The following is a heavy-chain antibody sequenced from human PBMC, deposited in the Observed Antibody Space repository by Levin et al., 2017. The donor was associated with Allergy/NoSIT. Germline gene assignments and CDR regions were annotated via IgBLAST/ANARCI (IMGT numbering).Heavy chain of an antibody. CDR3: ARGRCSSTSCFTDY. CDR1: GFSFNNYW. Sequence: GGSLRLSCVVSGFSFNNYWMHWVRQAPGKGLVWVSRINSDASSTSYADSVKGRFTISRDNAKNTLYLQMNSLRAEDSAVYFCARGRCSSTSCFTDYWGQGSLVTVSS. D-gene: IGHD2-2*01. J-gene: IGHJ4*02. V-gene: IGHV3-74*01. CDR2: INSDASST.